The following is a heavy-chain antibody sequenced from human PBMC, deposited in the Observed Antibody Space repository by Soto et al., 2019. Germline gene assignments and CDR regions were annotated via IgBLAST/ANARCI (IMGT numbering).Heavy chain of an antibody. CDR3: AREGIVVVPAANDYGMDV. V-gene: IGHV3-30-3*01. CDR2: ISYDGSNK. Sequence: GGSLRLSCAASGFTFSSYAMHWVRQAPGEGLEWVAVISYDGSNKYYADSVKGRFTISRDNSKNTLYLQMNSLRAEDTAVYYCAREGIVVVPAANDYGMDVWGQGTTVTSP. D-gene: IGHD2-2*01. CDR1: GFTFSSYA. J-gene: IGHJ6*02.